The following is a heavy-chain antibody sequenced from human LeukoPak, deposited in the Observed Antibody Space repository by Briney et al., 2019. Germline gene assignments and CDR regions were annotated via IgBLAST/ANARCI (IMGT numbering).Heavy chain of an antibody. CDR2: ISWNSGSI. CDR1: GFTFDDYA. Sequence: GGSLRLSCAASGFTFDDYAMHWVRQAPGKGLEWVSGISWNSGSIGYADSVKGRFTISRDNAKNSLYLQLNSLRAEDMALYYCAKGEVYCSSTSCYQYFDYWGQGTLVTVSS. D-gene: IGHD2-2*01. V-gene: IGHV3-9*03. J-gene: IGHJ4*02. CDR3: AKGEVYCSSTSCYQYFDY.